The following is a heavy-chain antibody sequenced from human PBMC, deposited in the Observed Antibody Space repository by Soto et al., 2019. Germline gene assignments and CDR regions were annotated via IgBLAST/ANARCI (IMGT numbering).Heavy chain of an antibody. D-gene: IGHD6-6*01. CDR2: ISGSGDKT. V-gene: IGHV3-23*01. J-gene: IGHJ4*02. CDR1: GFTFSNYA. CDR3: AKDTANYASSSGFDY. Sequence: TGGSLRLSCAASGFTFSNYAMNWVRQSPGRGLEWVSVISGSGDKTFYADSVKGRFTISRDNSKNTLYLQMSSLRAEDTAEYYFAKDTANYASSSGFDYWGQGILGTVSS.